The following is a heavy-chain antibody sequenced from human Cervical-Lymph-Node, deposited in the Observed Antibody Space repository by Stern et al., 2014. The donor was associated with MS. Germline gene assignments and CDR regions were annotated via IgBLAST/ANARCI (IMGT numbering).Heavy chain of an antibody. V-gene: IGHV1-18*04. D-gene: IGHD2-2*01. Sequence: GQLVESGAEVRKPGASVKGSCKASGYTFNSYGISWVRQAPGQGLEWMGWISAYNGNTNYAQKLQGRVTMTTDTSTSTAYMELRSLRSDDTAVYYCARGSVVPAANTLGMDVWGQGTTVTVSS. CDR2: ISAYNGNT. J-gene: IGHJ6*02. CDR1: GYTFNSYG. CDR3: ARGSVVPAANTLGMDV.